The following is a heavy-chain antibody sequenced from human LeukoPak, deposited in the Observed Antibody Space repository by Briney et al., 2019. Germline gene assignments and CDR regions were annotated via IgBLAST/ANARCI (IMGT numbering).Heavy chain of an antibody. V-gene: IGHV4-34*01. D-gene: IGHD6-13*01. CDR3: ARRDLTVPGYSSSWYRTWNDAFDI. CDR1: GFTVSSNY. J-gene: IGHJ3*02. CDR2: INHSGST. Sequence: KPGGSLRLSCAASGFTVSSNYMSWVRQPPGKGLEWIGEINHSGSTNYNPSLKSRVTISVDTSKNQFSLKLSSVTAADTAVYYCARRDLTVPGYSSSWYRTWNDAFDIWGQGTMVTVSS.